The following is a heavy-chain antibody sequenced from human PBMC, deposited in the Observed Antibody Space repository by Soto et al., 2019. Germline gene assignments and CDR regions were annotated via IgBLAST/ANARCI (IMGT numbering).Heavy chain of an antibody. D-gene: IGHD6-6*01. CDR2: ISAYNGNT. CDR1: GYTFTSYG. V-gene: IGHV1-18*01. CDR3: ARVPLGSSSSPYFDY. J-gene: IGHJ4*02. Sequence: GASVKVSCKASGYTFTSYGISWVRQAPGQGLEWMGWISAYNGNTNYAQKLQGRVTMTTDTSTSTAYMELRSLRSDDTAVYYCARVPLGSSSSPYFDYWGQGTLVTVSS.